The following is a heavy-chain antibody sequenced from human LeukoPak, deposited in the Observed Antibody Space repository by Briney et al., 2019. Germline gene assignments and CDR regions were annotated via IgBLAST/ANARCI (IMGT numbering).Heavy chain of an antibody. CDR2: ITYNGGRT. CDR3: ARGETSSYDY. J-gene: IGHJ4*02. D-gene: IGHD2-2*01. Sequence: GGSLRLSCAASGFSFSRFAMHWVRQAPGKGLEYVSTITYNGGRTYYENSVRGRFTISRDNSKNTLYLQMDSLRAEDMAVYYCARGETSSYDYWGQGTLVTVSS. CDR1: GFSFSRFA. V-gene: IGHV3-64*01.